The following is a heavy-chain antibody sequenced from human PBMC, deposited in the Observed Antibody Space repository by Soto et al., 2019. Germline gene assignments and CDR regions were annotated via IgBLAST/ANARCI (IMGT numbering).Heavy chain of an antibody. CDR1: GFTFTDYY. D-gene: IGHD2-15*01. Sequence: PGGSLRLSCAASGFTFTDYYMTWIRQAPGKGLEWLSYISSHTAYTKYADPVKGRFTISRDNTNNLVYLQMNSLRAEDTAVYYCATNLRYCSGGSCYFDYWGQGXLVTVYS. V-gene: IGHV3-11*06. CDR3: ATNLRYCSGGSCYFDY. CDR2: ISSHTAYT. J-gene: IGHJ4*02.